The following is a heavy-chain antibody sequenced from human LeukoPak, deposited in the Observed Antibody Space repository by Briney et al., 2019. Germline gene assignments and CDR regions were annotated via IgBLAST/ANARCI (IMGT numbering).Heavy chain of an antibody. CDR1: GGSFSGYY. V-gene: IGHV4-59*01. CDR3: ARDLSGYCSSTSCYGAFDI. D-gene: IGHD2-2*01. CDR2: IYYSGST. Sequence: SETLSLTCAVYGGSFSGYYWSWIRQPPGKGLEWIGYIYYSGSTNYNPSLKSRVTISVDTSKNQFSLKLSSVTAADTAVYYCARDLSGYCSSTSCYGAFDIWGQGTMVTVSS. J-gene: IGHJ3*02.